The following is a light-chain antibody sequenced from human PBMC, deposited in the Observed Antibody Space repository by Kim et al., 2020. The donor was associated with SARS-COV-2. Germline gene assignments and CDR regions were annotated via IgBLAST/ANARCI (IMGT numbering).Light chain of an antibody. CDR3: QQYHNMQT. Sequence: SGSPGGRATLACRASQSISSDLAWYQQKPGQAPRLLIYGASTRATDIPVRFSGSGSGTEFTLTISSLQSEDFVVYYCQQYHNMQTFGQGTKLEI. J-gene: IGKJ2*01. V-gene: IGKV3-15*01. CDR1: QSISSD. CDR2: GAS.